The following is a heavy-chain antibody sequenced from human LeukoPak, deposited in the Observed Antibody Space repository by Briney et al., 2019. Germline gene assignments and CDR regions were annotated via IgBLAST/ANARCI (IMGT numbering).Heavy chain of an antibody. CDR1: GFTFSSYS. D-gene: IGHD3-10*01. J-gene: IGHJ6*03. Sequence: GGTLRLSCAASGFTFSSYSMNWVRQAPGKGLEWVSSISSSSSYIYYADSVKGRFTISRDNAKNSLYLQMNSLRAEDTALYYCARVHYGSGSYYIGAFDGYYYSMDVWGKGTTVTVSS. CDR2: ISSSSSYI. V-gene: IGHV3-21*01. CDR3: ARVHYGSGSYYIGAFDGYYYSMDV.